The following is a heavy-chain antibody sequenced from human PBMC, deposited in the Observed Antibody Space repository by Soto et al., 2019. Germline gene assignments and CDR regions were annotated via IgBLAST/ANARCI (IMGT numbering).Heavy chain of an antibody. J-gene: IGHJ5*02. Sequence: QVQLVQSGAEVKKPGASVKVSCKASGYTFINYDINWVRQAPGQGLEWVGWMNPDSGNTGYAQNFQGRVTMTGNTSISSVYMELRSLTSEDTAVYYCAVRRGSNGWFDLWGQGTLVTVSS. CDR1: GYTFINYD. V-gene: IGHV1-8*01. CDR3: AVRRGSNGWFDL. D-gene: IGHD2-8*01. CDR2: MNPDSGNT.